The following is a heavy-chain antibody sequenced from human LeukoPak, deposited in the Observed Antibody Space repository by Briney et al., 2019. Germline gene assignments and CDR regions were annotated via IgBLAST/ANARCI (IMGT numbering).Heavy chain of an antibody. J-gene: IGHJ4*02. Sequence: GGSLRLSCAASGFTFATTWMHWVRQAPGKGLVWVSLINNDGSSTNYADSVKGRFTISRDNAKNTPYLQMKSLRAEDTAVYYCVIGGTYGSGSWGQGTLVTVSS. CDR2: INNDGSST. D-gene: IGHD3-10*01. CDR3: VIGGTYGSGS. CDR1: GFTFATTW. V-gene: IGHV3-74*01.